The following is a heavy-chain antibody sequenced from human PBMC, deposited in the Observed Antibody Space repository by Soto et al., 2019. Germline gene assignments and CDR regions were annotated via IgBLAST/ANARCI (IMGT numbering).Heavy chain of an antibody. V-gene: IGHV3-23*01. Sequence: GGSLRLSCAASGFTFSSYAMSWVRQAPGKGLEWVSAISGSGGSTYYADSVKGRFTISRDNSKNTLYLQMNSLRAEDTAVYYCAKDQEYCSGGSCYSAYYFDYWGQGTLVTVSS. J-gene: IGHJ4*02. CDR1: GFTFSSYA. CDR2: ISGSGGST. CDR3: AKDQEYCSGGSCYSAYYFDY. D-gene: IGHD2-15*01.